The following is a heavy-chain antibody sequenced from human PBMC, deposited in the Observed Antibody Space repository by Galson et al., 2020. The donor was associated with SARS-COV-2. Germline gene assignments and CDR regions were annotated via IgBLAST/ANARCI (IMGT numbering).Heavy chain of an antibody. V-gene: IGHV3-7*01. D-gene: IGHD6-19*01. J-gene: IGHJ4*02. Sequence: GESLKISCVASGFTFSSYWMSWVRQTPGRGLEWVALIKQDGSEKHYVDSVRGRFTVSRDNATNSLFLQMNRLRVDDTAVYYCAKTKGWIEFDYWGQGTLVTVSS. CDR2: IKQDGSEK. CDR3: AKTKGWIEFDY. CDR1: GFTFSSYW.